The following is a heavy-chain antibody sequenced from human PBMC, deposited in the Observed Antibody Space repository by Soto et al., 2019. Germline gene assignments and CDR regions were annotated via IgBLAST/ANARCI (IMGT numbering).Heavy chain of an antibody. CDR2: ISGSGGST. V-gene: IGHV3-23*01. J-gene: IGHJ6*03. Sequence: GGSLRLSCAASGFTFSSYAMSWVRQAPGKGLEWVSAISGSGGSTYYADSVKGRFTISRDNSKNTLYLQMNSLRAEDTAVYYCAKSIGKTYYYYYMDVWGKGTTVTVSS. CDR3: AKSIGKTYYYYYMDV. CDR1: GFTFSSYA.